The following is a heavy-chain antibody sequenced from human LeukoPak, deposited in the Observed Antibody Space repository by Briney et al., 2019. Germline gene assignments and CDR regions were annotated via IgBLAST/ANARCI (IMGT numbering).Heavy chain of an antibody. CDR3: ARSMVVRGVMGNYFDP. Sequence: ASVKVSCKASGYTFTGYFIHWVRQAPGQGLEWMGWINPKSGGTNYQQKFQDRVTMTRDTSTTTAYMEMSRLRSDDTAVYYCARSMVVRGVMGNYFDPWGQGTLVTVSS. CDR1: GYTFTGYF. CDR2: INPKSGGT. D-gene: IGHD3-10*01. J-gene: IGHJ5*02. V-gene: IGHV1-2*02.